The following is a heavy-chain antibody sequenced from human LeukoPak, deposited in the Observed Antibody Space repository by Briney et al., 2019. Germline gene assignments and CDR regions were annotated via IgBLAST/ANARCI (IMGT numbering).Heavy chain of an antibody. Sequence: GGSLRPSCAASGFTFSSYWMSWVRQAPGKGLEWVANIKQDGSEKSYVHSVKGRFTISRASAKNYLYLQMNSLRAEDTAVYYCARDTDFWSGYYDYWGQGTLVTVSS. D-gene: IGHD3-3*01. CDR3: ARDTDFWSGYYDY. V-gene: IGHV3-7*01. CDR1: GFTFSSYW. J-gene: IGHJ4*02. CDR2: IKQDGSEK.